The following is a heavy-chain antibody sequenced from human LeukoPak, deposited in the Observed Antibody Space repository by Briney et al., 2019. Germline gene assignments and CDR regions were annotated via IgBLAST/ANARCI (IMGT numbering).Heavy chain of an antibody. V-gene: IGHV3-74*01. J-gene: IGHJ3*02. CDR1: GFILSSYW. Sequence: PGGSLRLSCAASGFILSSYWMHWVRQAPGKGLEWVSRMNGDGSSTSSADSVKGRFSISRDIAKNTRYLQMNSLRVEDTAVYYCVTFTSAVGEHAFDIWGQGTLVTVSS. CDR3: VTFTSAVGEHAFDI. CDR2: MNGDGSST. D-gene: IGHD4-23*01.